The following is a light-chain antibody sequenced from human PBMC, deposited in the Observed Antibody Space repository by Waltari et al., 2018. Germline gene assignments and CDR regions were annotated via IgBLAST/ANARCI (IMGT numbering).Light chain of an antibody. Sequence: QSVLTQPPSVSVSSGQRVTIPRIGSGSHIGAGYDVHWYHQVPRTAPKLLIYGSTSRPLGVPDRFFGSTSGTSASLTITGLQVEDEGDYYCQSYDTSLSVVFGGGTKLTVL. CDR2: GST. CDR1: GSHIGAGYD. V-gene: IGLV1-40*01. J-gene: IGLJ3*02. CDR3: QSYDTSLSVV.